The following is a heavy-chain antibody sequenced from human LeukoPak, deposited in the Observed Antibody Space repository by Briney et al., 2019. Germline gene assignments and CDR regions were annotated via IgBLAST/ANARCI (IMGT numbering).Heavy chain of an antibody. CDR3: ARDRWPIAALTGDAFDI. V-gene: IGHV4-38-2*02. D-gene: IGHD6-13*01. Sequence: SETLSLTCAVSGYSIGSGYYWGWIRQPPGKGLEWIGSIYHSGSTYYNPSLKSRVTISVDTSKNQFSLKLSSVTAADTAVYYCARDRWPIAALTGDAFDIWGQGTMVTVSS. J-gene: IGHJ3*02. CDR1: GYSIGSGYY. CDR2: IYHSGST.